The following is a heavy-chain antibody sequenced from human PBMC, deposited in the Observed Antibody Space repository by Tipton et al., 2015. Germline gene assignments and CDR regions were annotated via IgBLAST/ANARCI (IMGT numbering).Heavy chain of an antibody. CDR3: ARDTYYYDSRGYYSRLDY. J-gene: IGHJ4*02. D-gene: IGHD3-22*01. V-gene: IGHV4-59*01. CDR2: IYYRGST. CDR1: GGSISSYY. Sequence: TLSLTCTVSGGSISSYYWSWIRQPPGKGLEWIGYIYYRGSTNYNPSLKSRVTISVDTSKNQFSLKLSSVTAADTAVYYCARDTYYYDSRGYYSRLDYWGQGTLVTVSS.